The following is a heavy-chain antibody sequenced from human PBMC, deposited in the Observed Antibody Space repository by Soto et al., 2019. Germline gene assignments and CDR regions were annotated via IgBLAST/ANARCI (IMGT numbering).Heavy chain of an antibody. V-gene: IGHV4-59*01. J-gene: IGHJ6*04. CDR2: IYYSGST. CDR1: GGSISSYY. CDR3: ARHPIAAPLDV. D-gene: IGHD6-6*01. Sequence: PSETLSLTCTVSGGSISSYYWSWIRQPPGKGLEWIGYIYYSGSTNYNPSLKSRVTISVDTSKSQFSLKLSSVTAADTAVYYCARHPIAAPLDVWGKGTTVTVSS.